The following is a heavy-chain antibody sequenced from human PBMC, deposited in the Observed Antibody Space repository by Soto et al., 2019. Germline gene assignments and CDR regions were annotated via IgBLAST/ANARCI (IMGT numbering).Heavy chain of an antibody. Sequence: GGSLRLSCAASGFTFSSYGMHWVRLAPGKGLEWVAVISYDGSNKYYADSVKGRFTISRDNSKNTLYLQMNSLRTEDTAVYYCAKDYYDSSGYLFDYWGQGTLVTVSS. V-gene: IGHV3-30*18. J-gene: IGHJ4*02. CDR3: AKDYYDSSGYLFDY. CDR2: ISYDGSNK. D-gene: IGHD3-22*01. CDR1: GFTFSSYG.